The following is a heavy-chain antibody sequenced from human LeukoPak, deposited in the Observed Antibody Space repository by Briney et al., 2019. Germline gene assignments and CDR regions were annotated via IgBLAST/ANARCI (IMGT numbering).Heavy chain of an antibody. CDR3: ARLRASRIFDS. CDR2: ISYGGTT. CDR1: GDSVNSSNYY. Sequence: PSETLSLTCSVVGDSVNSSNYYWGWIRQPPGRGLEWIGSISYGGTTYYNPSLKSRVAISVDSSKSHFSLKVNSVTAADTALYYCARLRASRIFDSWGQGTLVTVSS. V-gene: IGHV4-39*02. D-gene: IGHD3-10*01. J-gene: IGHJ4*02.